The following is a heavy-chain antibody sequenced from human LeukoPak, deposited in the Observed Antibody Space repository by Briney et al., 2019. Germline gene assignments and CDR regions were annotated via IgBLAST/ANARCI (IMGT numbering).Heavy chain of an antibody. V-gene: IGHV4-4*02. Sequence: SETLSLTCAVSGGSISSSNWWSWVRQPPGKGLGWIGEIYHSGSTNYNPSLKSRVTISVDKSKNQFSLKLSSVTAADTAVYYCARAVPQYSSSWYAGVYYFDYWGQGTLVTVSS. J-gene: IGHJ4*02. D-gene: IGHD6-13*01. CDR2: IYHSGST. CDR3: ARAVPQYSSSWYAGVYYFDY. CDR1: GGSISSSNW.